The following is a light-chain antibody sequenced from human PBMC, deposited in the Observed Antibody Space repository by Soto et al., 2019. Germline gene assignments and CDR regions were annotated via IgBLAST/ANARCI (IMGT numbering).Light chain of an antibody. CDR3: QQYGRSPGVA. CDR1: QSVSSSF. V-gene: IGKV3-20*01. J-gene: IGKJ4*01. CDR2: DAS. Sequence: EIVLTQSPGTLSLSPGERATLSCRASQSVSSSFLAWYQQKPGQAPRLLIYDASSRATGIPDRFSGSGSGTDFTLTISRLEPEDFAVYYCQQYGRSPGVAFGGGTKVEIK.